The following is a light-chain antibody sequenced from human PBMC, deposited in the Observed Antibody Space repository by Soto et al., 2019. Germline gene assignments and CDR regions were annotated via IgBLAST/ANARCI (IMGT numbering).Light chain of an antibody. CDR1: QSISNW. CDR3: QQYNTYSRT. J-gene: IGKJ1*01. CDR2: EAS. Sequence: DLQMTQSPSTLSASIGDRVTIPCRASQSISNWLAWYQQKPGKAPKLLIYEASNLQRGVPSRFSGSGSGTEFTLTISSLQPDDFATFYCQQYNTYSRTFGQGTKVEIK. V-gene: IGKV1-5*03.